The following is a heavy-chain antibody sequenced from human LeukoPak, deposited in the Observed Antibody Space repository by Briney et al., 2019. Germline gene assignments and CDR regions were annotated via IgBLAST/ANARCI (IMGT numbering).Heavy chain of an antibody. CDR3: ARGSLLYGSNSGVDY. J-gene: IGHJ4*02. V-gene: IGHV1-8*01. CDR1: GYTFTSYD. Sequence: ASVKVSCKASGYTFTSYDINWVRQATGQGLEWMGWMNPNSGNTGYAQKFQGRVTMTRSTSISTAYMELSSLRSADAAVYCCARGSLLYGSNSGVDYWGQGTLVTVSS. D-gene: IGHD4-23*01. CDR2: MNPNSGNT.